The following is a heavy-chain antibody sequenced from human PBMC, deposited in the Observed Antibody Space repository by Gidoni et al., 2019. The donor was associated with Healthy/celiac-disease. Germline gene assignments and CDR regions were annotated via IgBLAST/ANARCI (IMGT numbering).Heavy chain of an antibody. V-gene: IGHV3-33*01. D-gene: IGHD3-22*01. CDR2: IWYDGSNK. J-gene: IGHJ4*02. Sequence: QVQLVESGGGVVQPGRSLRLSCAASGFTFSSYGMHWVRQAPGKGLEWVAVIWYDGSNKYYADSVKGRFTIARDNSKNTLYLQMNSLRAEDTAVYYCARVLSSGYYVFTIDYWGQGTLVTVSS. CDR1: GFTFSSYG. CDR3: ARVLSSGYYVFTIDY.